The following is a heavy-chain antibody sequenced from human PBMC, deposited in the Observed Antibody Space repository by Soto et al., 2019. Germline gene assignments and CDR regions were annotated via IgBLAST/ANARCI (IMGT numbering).Heavy chain of an antibody. CDR1: GYKFASIW. Sequence: XDSLKVSCKWSGYKFASIWGGLVLQMPGKGLEWMGIIFPSDSDTRYNPSFQGQVTISADKSISTAYLQLNSLKASDTAIYHCARTSLIVSPLYVMDVCGQRTTVTVSS. CDR2: IFPSDSDT. V-gene: IGHV5-51*01. J-gene: IGHJ6*02. CDR3: ARTSLIVSPLYVMDV. D-gene: IGHD2-15*01.